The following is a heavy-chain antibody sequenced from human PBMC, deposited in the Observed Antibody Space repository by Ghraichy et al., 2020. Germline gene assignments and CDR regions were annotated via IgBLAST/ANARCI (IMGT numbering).Heavy chain of an antibody. CDR2: ISSSSDII. CDR3: ARDNFGTDY. CDR1: GFTFRSYS. J-gene: IGHJ4*02. D-gene: IGHD6-13*01. V-gene: IGHV3-48*02. Sequence: GGSLRLSCAASGFTFRSYSMNWVRQAPGKGPEWVSYISSSSDIIFYADSVKGRFTISRDNAKNSLYLQMNSLTDEDTAIYYCARDNFGTDYWGQGTLVTVSS.